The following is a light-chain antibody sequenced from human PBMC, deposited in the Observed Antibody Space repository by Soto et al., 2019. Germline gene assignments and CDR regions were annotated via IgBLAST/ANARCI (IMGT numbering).Light chain of an antibody. CDR3: QQYNNWPMT. Sequence: EIVITQSPATLSVSPGERARLSCRASQSISNNLAWYQQKPGQAPRLLIFGASTRATGIPARFSGGGSGTEFTVTISSLQSEDFAVYYCQQYNNWPMTFGQGTKVDIK. CDR1: QSISNN. J-gene: IGKJ1*01. V-gene: IGKV3-15*01. CDR2: GAS.